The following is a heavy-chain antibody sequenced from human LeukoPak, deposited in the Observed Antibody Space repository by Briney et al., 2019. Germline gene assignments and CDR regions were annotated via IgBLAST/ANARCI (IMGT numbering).Heavy chain of an antibody. V-gene: IGHV4-34*01. CDR2: INHSGST. CDR3: ARAHSYGRHLDY. CDR1: GGSFSGYY. J-gene: IGHJ4*02. D-gene: IGHD5-18*01. Sequence: PSETLSLTCAVYGGSFSGYYWSWIRQPPGKGLEWIGEINHSGSTNYNPSLKSRVTISVDTSKNQFSLKLSSVTAVDTAVYYCARAHSYGRHLDYWGQGTLVTVSS.